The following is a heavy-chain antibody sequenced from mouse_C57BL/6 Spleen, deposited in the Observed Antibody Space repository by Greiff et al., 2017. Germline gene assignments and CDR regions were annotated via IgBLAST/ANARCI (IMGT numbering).Heavy chain of an antibody. J-gene: IGHJ2*01. CDR1: GYTFTSYW. Sequence: QVQLQQPGAELVQPGASVTLSCTASGYTFTSYWMHWVKQRPGRGLEWIGRIDPNSGGTKYHEKFKSKATLTVDNPSSTAYMQLSSLSSEDSAVYYCARSSVSDGYYSFDYWGHGTTLTVSS. CDR3: ARSSVSDGYYSFDY. V-gene: IGHV1-72*01. D-gene: IGHD2-3*01. CDR2: IDPNSGGT.